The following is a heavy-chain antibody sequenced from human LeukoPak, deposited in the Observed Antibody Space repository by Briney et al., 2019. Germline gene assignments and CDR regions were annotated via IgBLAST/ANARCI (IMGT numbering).Heavy chain of an antibody. CDR3: ARGPDYYDSSGYLDY. CDR1: GGSISSYY. D-gene: IGHD3-22*01. J-gene: IGHJ4*02. CDR2: IYTSRST. Sequence: PSETLSLTCTVSGGSISSYYWSWIRQPAGKGLEWIGRIYTSRSTNYNPSLKSRVTMSVDTSKNQFSLKLSSVTAADTAVYYCARGPDYYDSSGYLDYWGQGTLVTVSS. V-gene: IGHV4-4*07.